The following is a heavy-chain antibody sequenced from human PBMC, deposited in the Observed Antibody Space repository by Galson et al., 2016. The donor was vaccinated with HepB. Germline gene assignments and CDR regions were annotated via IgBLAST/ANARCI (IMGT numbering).Heavy chain of an antibody. Sequence: SLRLSCAASGFTFSSYSMNWVRQAPGKGLEWVAVIWYDGSHEYYADSVKGRFTISRDNSKNTVYLQMNSLSAADTAVYYCASHKGWSYQNFDYWGQGTLVTVSS. J-gene: IGHJ4*02. D-gene: IGHD1-26*01. V-gene: IGHV3-33*08. CDR3: ASHKGWSYQNFDY. CDR2: IWYDGSHE. CDR1: GFTFSSYS.